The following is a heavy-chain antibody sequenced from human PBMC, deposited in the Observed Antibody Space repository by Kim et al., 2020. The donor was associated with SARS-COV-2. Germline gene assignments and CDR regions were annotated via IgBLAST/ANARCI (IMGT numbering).Heavy chain of an antibody. J-gene: IGHJ6*02. Sequence: DGGRTYYADPGKGRFTITRDNSKNTRNQQRNSLRTEDTALYYCEEASMDVWGQGTTVTVSS. V-gene: IGHV3-43*01. CDR2: DGGRT. CDR3: EEASMDV.